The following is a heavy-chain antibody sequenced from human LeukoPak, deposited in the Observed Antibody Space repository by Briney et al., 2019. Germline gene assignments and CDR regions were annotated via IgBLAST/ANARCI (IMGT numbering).Heavy chain of an antibody. CDR2: ISPDGSAT. Sequence: GGSLRLSCAASGFTFSSYWMHWVRQAPGKGLVWVSRISPDGSATGHADSVKGRFTTSRDNAKNTLSLQMNSLRAEDTAVYYCTRDFDFSSAIWGQGTLVTVSS. J-gene: IGHJ4*02. CDR3: TRDFDFSSAI. D-gene: IGHD3-3*01. V-gene: IGHV3-74*01. CDR1: GFTFSSYW.